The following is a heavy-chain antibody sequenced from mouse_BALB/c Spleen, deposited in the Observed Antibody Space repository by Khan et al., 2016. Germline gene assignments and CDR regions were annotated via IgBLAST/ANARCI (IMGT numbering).Heavy chain of an antibody. CDR2: IDPGNGNT. Sequence: VRLHQSGAELVKPGASVKLSCTASGFNIKDTYIHWVKQRPEQGLEWIGRIDPGNGNTRYDPKFQGKATITAETSSNTASLHLSSLTSEATAVYYCARRGPIFYYGSSCGYWGQGTTLTVSS. CDR1: GFNIKDTY. CDR3: ARRGPIFYYGSSCGY. V-gene: IGHV14-3*02. J-gene: IGHJ2*01. D-gene: IGHD1-1*01.